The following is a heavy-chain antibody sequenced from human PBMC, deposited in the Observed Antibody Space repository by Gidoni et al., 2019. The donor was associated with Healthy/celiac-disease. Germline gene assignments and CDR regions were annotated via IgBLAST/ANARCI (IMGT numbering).Heavy chain of an antibody. D-gene: IGHD3-22*01. J-gene: IGHJ3*02. V-gene: IGHV3-74*01. CDR3: ARGSYYYDSSGYYKDAFDI. CDR2: INSDGSST. CDR1: GFTFSSYW. Sequence: EVQLVESGGGLVQPGGSLRLSCAASGFTFSSYWMHWVRQAPGKGLVWVSRINSDGSSTSYADSVKGRFTISRDNAKNTLYLQMNSLRAEDTAVYYCARGSYYYDSSGYYKDAFDIWGQGTMVTVSS.